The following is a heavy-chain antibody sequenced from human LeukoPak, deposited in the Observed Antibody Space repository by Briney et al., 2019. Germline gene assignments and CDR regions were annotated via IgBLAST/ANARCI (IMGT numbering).Heavy chain of an antibody. CDR3: ARDSSSWAYLDY. Sequence: GGSLRLSCAASGFTFSSYGMHWVRQAPGKGLEWVAVISYDGSNKYYADSVKGRFTISRDNSKNTLYLQMNSLRAEDTALYYCARDSSSWAYLDYWGQGTLVTVSS. V-gene: IGHV3-30*03. D-gene: IGHD6-13*01. CDR2: ISYDGSNK. CDR1: GFTFSSYG. J-gene: IGHJ4*02.